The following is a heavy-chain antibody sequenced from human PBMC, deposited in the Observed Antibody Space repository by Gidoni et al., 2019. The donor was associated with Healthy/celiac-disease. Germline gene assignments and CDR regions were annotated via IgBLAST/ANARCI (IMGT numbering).Heavy chain of an antibody. V-gene: IGHV1-69*06. CDR3: ARGRGSPGMDV. CDR2: IIPISGTA. Sequence: QVQLVQSGAEVTKHGSSVKVSCKASGDTFSSYATSLVRQAPGQGLEWMGGIIPISGTANYSQKFQGRVTITADKSTSTAYMELRSLRSEDTAVYYCARGRGSPGMDVWGKGTTVTVSS. D-gene: IGHD3-10*01. CDR1: GDTFSSYA. J-gene: IGHJ6*04.